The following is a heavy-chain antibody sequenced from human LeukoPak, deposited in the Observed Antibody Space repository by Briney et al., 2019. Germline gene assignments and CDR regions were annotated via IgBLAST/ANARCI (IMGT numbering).Heavy chain of an antibody. CDR1: GFTFSSYS. D-gene: IGHD2-21*01. J-gene: IGHJ4*02. CDR3: ASPSYSATDY. CDR2: ISSSSSYI. V-gene: IGHV3-21*01. Sequence: GGSLRLSFAASGFTFSSYSMNWVRQAPGKGLEWVSSISSSSSYIYYADSVKGRFTISRDNAKNSLYLQMNSLRAEDTAVYYCASPSYSATDYWGQGTLVTVSS.